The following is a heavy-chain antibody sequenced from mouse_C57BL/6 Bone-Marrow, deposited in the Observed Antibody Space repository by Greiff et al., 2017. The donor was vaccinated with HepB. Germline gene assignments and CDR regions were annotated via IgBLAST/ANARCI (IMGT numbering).Heavy chain of an antibody. J-gene: IGHJ1*03. CDR3: ARWGSSTYWYFDV. Sequence: QVQLQQSGAELVKPGASVKISCKASGYAFSSYWMNWVKQGPGKGLEWIGQIYPGDGDTNYTGKFKGKATLTADKSTSTAYMQLSSLTSEDSAVYFCARWGSSTYWYFDVWGTGTTVTVSS. CDR2: IYPGDGDT. D-gene: IGHD1-1*01. V-gene: IGHV1-80*01. CDR1: GYAFSSYW.